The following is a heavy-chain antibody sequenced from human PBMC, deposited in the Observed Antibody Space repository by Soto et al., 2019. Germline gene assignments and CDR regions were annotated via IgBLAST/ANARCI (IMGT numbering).Heavy chain of an antibody. CDR1: GFTFSDYY. V-gene: IGHV3-11*01. J-gene: IGHJ6*01. CDR2: ISSGGFIT. Sequence: QVQLVESGGGSVKPGGSLRLSCAASGFTFSDYYMSWIRQAPGKGLEWVSYISSGGFITYYADSVKGRFTTSWDKAKNSLYMQMNTLIANDTAVYYCAAGVVPANKWGYYSYCLAVWGQGNKVNV. D-gene: IGHD2-2*01. CDR3: AAGVVPANKWGYYSYCLAV.